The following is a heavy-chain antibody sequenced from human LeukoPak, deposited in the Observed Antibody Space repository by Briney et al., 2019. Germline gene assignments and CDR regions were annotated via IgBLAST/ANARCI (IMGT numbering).Heavy chain of an antibody. V-gene: IGHV3-21*01. Sequence: GGSLRLSCAASGFTFSSYSMKWVGQAPGKGREWGSSISSSSSYIYYADSVKGRITISRDNAKNSLYLQMNSLRAEDTAVYYCARALGGYVVGGIGTHYWGQGTLVTVSS. CDR3: ARALGGYVVGGIGTHY. J-gene: IGHJ4*02. CDR1: GFTFSSYS. D-gene: IGHD5-12*01. CDR2: ISSSSSYI.